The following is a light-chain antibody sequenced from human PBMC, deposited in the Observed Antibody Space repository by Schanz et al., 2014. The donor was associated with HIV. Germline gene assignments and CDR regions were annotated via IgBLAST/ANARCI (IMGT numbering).Light chain of an antibody. J-gene: IGLJ3*02. CDR1: SNDVGDSNY. CDR2: DVS. V-gene: IGLV2-14*03. Sequence: QSVLTQPASVSGSPGQSITIYCTGTSNDVGDSNYVSWYQQHPGKVPKLMIYDVSNRPSGVSNRFSGSKSGNTASLTISGLQADDEADYYCGSCSTTNTCTFGGGTKLTVL. CDR3: GSCSTTNTCT.